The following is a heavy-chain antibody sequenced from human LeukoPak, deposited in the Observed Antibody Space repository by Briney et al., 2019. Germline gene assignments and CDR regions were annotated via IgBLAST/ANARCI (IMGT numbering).Heavy chain of an antibody. CDR2: ISGSGGST. CDR1: GFTFHTHA. V-gene: IGHV3-23*01. CDR3: AKATCGGECYRFDY. D-gene: IGHD2-21*01. Sequence: PGGSPRLSCAGSGFTFHTHAMSWVRQAPGKGLEVVSGISGSGGSTYYAASVKGRFTIYRDNPKNTLHLQINSLTAEDTVVYYCAKATCGGECYRFDYWGQGTLVTVSS. J-gene: IGHJ4*02.